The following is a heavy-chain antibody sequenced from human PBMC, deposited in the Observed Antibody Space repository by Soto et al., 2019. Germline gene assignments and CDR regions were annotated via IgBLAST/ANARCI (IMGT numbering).Heavy chain of an antibody. D-gene: IGHD6-19*01. J-gene: IGHJ4*02. V-gene: IGHV4-39*01. CDR1: DDSINSDKYY. Sequence: QLQLQESGPGLVKPSETLSLTCSVSDDSINSDKYYWGWIRQPPGKGLEWIGSIYYRGNAYYNPSLQTRVNLSPDKSRRPFSLKLNFVAAADSAGYFCARPGGLAPIPYYFDFWGPGALVTVSS. CDR3: ARPGGLAPIPYYFDF. CDR2: IYYRGNA.